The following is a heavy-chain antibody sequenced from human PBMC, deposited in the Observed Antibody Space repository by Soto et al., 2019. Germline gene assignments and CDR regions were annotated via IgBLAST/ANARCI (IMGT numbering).Heavy chain of an antibody. J-gene: IGHJ5*02. Sequence: QITLKESGPTLVKPTQTLTLTCTFSGFSLSTSGVGVGWIRQPPGKALEWLALIYWDDDKRYSPSLKSRLTNPQEPSKNQVVLTMTNMDPVDTATYYCAPRTSNNWFDPWGQGTLVTVSS. V-gene: IGHV2-5*02. CDR1: GFSLSTSGVG. CDR3: APRTSNNWFDP. CDR2: IYWDDDK.